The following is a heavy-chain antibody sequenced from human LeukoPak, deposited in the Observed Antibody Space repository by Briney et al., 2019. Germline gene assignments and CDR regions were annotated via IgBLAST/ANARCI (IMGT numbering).Heavy chain of an antibody. J-gene: IGHJ4*02. V-gene: IGHV4-39*07. Sequence: SETLSLTCTVSGGSISSSSYYWGWIRQPPGKGLEWIGSIYYSGSTYYNPSLKSRVTISVDTSKNQFSLKLSSVTAADTAVYYCARGGPYGDLDFDYWGQGTLVTVSS. D-gene: IGHD4-17*01. CDR2: IYYSGST. CDR1: GGSISSSSYY. CDR3: ARGGPYGDLDFDY.